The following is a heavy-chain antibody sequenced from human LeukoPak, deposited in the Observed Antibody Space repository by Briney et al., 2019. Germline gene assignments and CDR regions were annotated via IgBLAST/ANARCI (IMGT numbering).Heavy chain of an antibody. D-gene: IGHD3/OR15-3a*01. CDR1: GYTFTGYY. J-gene: IGHJ4*02. Sequence: ASVKVSCKASGYTFTGYYMHWVRQAPGQGLGWMGWINPNSGGTNYAQKFQGRVTMTRDTSISTAYMELSRLRSEDTAVYYCARDPGDWAYYFDYWGQGTLVTVSS. V-gene: IGHV1-2*02. CDR3: ARDPGDWAYYFDY. CDR2: INPNSGGT.